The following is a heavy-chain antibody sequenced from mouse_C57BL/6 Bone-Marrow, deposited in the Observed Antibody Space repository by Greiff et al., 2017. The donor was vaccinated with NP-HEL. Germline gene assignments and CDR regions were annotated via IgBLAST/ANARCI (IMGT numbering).Heavy chain of an antibody. V-gene: IGHV1-81*01. J-gene: IGHJ2*01. D-gene: IGHD4-1*02. CDR1: GYTFTSYG. Sequence: VQLQEPGAELARPGASVNLSCKASGYTFTSYGISWVKQRTGQGLEWIGEIYPRSGNTYYNEKFKGKATLTADKSSSTAYMELRSLPSEDSAVYFCARTNWDVNYWGQGTTLTVSS. CDR2: IYPRSGNT. CDR3: ARTNWDVNY.